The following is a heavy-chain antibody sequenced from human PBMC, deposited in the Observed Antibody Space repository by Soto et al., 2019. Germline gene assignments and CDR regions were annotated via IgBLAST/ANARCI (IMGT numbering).Heavy chain of an antibody. CDR1: GFTFRSYF. J-gene: IGHJ4*02. CDR2: IGSTGGTI. D-gene: IGHD4-17*01. Sequence: GGSLRLSCEASGFTFRSYFMNWVRQAPGKGLQWVAHIGSTGGTIYYADSVKGRFAVSRDNAKNSLYLQLYSLRVDDTAIYYCARDGGEYYLDVRGQGTAVTVSS. V-gene: IGHV3-11*01. CDR3: ARDGGEYYLDV.